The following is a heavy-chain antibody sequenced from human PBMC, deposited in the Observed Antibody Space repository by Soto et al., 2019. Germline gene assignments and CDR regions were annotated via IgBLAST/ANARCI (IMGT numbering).Heavy chain of an antibody. V-gene: IGHV1-69*01. D-gene: IGHD3-10*01. Sequence: QVHLVQSGAAVKKPGSSVKVSYKTSGGSFNNYAVSWVRQDHGQGLEWMGGIIPNFDTPNYAQKFQDRVTIIGDESTSTVYMALRSRRPNDTAFYNREVAMVQEILTFESSGMDDWGQWTTAIGSS. CDR3: EVAMVQEILTFESSGMDD. CDR2: IIPNFDTP. J-gene: IGHJ6*02. CDR1: GGSFNNYA.